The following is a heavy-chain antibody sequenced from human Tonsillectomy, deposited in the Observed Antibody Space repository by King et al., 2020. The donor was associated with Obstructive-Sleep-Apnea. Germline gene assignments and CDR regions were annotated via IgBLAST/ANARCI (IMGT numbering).Heavy chain of an antibody. CDR1: GYSFTNYW. J-gene: IGHJ6*02. CDR3: ASDRVQVQLGTGEASGMDV. CDR2: IDPSDSYT. Sequence: QLVQSGAEVKKPGESLRISCKGSGYSFTNYWISWVRQMPGKGLEWMGRIDPSDSYTNYSPSFQGHVTISADKSISTAYLQWSSLEASDTAMYYCASDRVQVQLGTGEASGMDVWGQGTTVTVSS. V-gene: IGHV5-10-1*03. D-gene: IGHD1-1*01.